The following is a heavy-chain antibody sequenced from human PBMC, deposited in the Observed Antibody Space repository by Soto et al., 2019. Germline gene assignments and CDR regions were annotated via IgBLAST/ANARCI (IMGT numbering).Heavy chain of an antibody. J-gene: IGHJ6*03. V-gene: IGHV1-69*02. CDR2: IIPILGIA. D-gene: IGHD1-1*01. Sequence: GASVKVSCKASGGTFSSYTISWVRQAPGQGLEWMGRIIPILGIANYAQKFQGRVTITRDKSTSTAYMELSSLRSEDTAVYYCARIFSYNYYMDVWGKGTTVTVSS. CDR1: GGTFSSYT. CDR3: ARIFSYNYYMDV.